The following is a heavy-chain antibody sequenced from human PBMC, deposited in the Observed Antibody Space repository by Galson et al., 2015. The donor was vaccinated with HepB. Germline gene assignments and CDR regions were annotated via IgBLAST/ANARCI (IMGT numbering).Heavy chain of an antibody. V-gene: IGHV3-30*04. CDR1: GFTFSSYA. D-gene: IGHD3-10*01. Sequence: SLRLSCAASGFTFSSYAMHWVRQAPGKGLEWVAVISYDGSNKNYADSVKGRFTISRDNSKNTLYLQMNSLRAEDTAVYYCARWGFGEFIYHYYGLDVWGHGTTVTVSS. CDR3: ARWGFGEFIYHYYGLDV. CDR2: ISYDGSNK. J-gene: IGHJ6*02.